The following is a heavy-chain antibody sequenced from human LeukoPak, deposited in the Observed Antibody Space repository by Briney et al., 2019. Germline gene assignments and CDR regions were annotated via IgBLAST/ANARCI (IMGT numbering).Heavy chain of an antibody. CDR2: IKQDGSEK. J-gene: IGHJ4*02. Sequence: GGSLRLSCAASGFTFSSYWMSWVRQAPGKGLQWVANIKQDGSEKYYVDSVKGRFTISRDNAKNSLYLQMNSLRAEDTAVYYCARALKEPLGSYYFDYWGQGTLVTVSS. V-gene: IGHV3-7*01. D-gene: IGHD1-26*01. CDR3: ARALKEPLGSYYFDY. CDR1: GFTFSSYW.